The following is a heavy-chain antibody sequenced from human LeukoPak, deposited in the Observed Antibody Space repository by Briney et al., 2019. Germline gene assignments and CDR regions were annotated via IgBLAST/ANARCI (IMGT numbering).Heavy chain of an antibody. CDR2: IYYTGST. D-gene: IGHD3-16*01. CDR3: ARRWGNIVGVTYEY. CDR1: GSSITSVSHY. J-gene: IGHJ4*02. V-gene: IGHV4-39*01. Sequence: SGTLSLTCTISGSSITSVSHYWGCIRQPPGKGLEWIGDIYYTGSTYYSPSLRSRVTMSVHTSENQFSLRLNSVTAVDTAVYYCARRWGNIVGVTYEYWGQGTLVTVSS.